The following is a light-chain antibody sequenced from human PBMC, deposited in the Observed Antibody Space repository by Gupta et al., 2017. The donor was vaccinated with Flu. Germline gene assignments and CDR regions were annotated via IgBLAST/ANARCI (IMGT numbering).Light chain of an antibody. V-gene: IGLV1-44*01. J-gene: IGLJ2*01. CDR1: SSIVGNNS. CDR2: AVS. Sequence: RTTTCSAGSSSIVGNNSVTWYQQHPGTAPKLIIYAVSQRPSGVPNRFSGSKSGTSASLTISGLQSEDEADYYCASYTDSLSLVVFGGGTKLTVL. CDR3: ASYTDSLSLVV.